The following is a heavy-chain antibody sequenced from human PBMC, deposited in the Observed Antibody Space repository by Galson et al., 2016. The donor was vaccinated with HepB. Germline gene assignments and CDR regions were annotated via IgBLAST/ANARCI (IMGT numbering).Heavy chain of an antibody. CDR2: IDPSDSYT. J-gene: IGHJ4*02. V-gene: IGHV5-10-1*01. CDR3: ARRQRGSAWGGGVDSDY. D-gene: IGHD2-8*02. CDR1: GYTFTSDW. Sequence: GAEVKKAGESLRISCKGSGYTFTSDWINWVRQMPGKGLEWMGKIDPSDSYTDYSPSFQGHVTISTDKSISTAYLHWSSLKASDRAIYYCARRQRGSAWGGGVDSDYWGQGTLVTVSS.